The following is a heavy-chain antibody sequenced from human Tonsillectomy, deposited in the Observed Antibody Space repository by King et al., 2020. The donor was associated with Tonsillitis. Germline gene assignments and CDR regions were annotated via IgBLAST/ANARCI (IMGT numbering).Heavy chain of an antibody. J-gene: IGHJ6*02. CDR3: AGEGVILRYLDAGYFGMDV. CDR1: GGAVSSGSYY. Sequence: VQLQESGPGLVKPSETLSLTCTVSGGAVSSGSYYWSWIRQPPGQGLEWIGYIYYSGSTTYNPSLKSRVTISVDTSKNQFSLKLSSVTAAATAVYYCAGEGVILRYLDAGYFGMDVWGQGTTVTVSS. CDR2: IYYSGST. D-gene: IGHD3-3*01. V-gene: IGHV4-61*01.